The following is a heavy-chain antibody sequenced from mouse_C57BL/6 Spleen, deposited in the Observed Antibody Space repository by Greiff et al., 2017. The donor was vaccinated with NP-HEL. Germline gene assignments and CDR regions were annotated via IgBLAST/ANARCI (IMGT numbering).Heavy chain of an antibody. CDR2: IYPGSGST. D-gene: IGHD1-1*01. Sequence: QVQLQQPGAELVKPGASVKMSCKASGYTFTSYWITWVKQRPGQGLEWIGDIYPGSGSTNYNEKFKSKATLTVATSSSTAYMQLSSLTSEDSAVYYCARARRTVVAHYYAMDYWGQGTSVTVSS. CDR1: GYTFTSYW. CDR3: ARARRTVVAHYYAMDY. V-gene: IGHV1-55*01. J-gene: IGHJ4*01.